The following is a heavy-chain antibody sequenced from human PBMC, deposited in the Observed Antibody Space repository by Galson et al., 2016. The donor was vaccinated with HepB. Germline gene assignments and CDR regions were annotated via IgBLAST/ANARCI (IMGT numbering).Heavy chain of an antibody. CDR3: AREWLRSIWFDP. D-gene: IGHD5-12*01. CDR1: GGTFNSYV. J-gene: IGHJ5*02. CDR2: IIPFLAVA. V-gene: IGHV1-69*04. Sequence: SVKASCKASGGTFNSYVFTWVRQAPGQGLEWMGRIIPFLAVANFSQNFQGRVTITADKSTRTAYMELSSLTSEDTAVYYCAREWLRSIWFDPWGQGTLVTVSS.